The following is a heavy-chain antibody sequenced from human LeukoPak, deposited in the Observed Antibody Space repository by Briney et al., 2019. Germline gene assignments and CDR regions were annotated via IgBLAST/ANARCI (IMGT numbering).Heavy chain of an antibody. CDR3: ARDRLEGGETFDS. D-gene: IGHD1-1*01. V-gene: IGHV3-21*01. Sequence: GGSLRLSCAASGFSFRSYSMDWVRQAPGKGLEGVSSITGSSSYISYADSVKGRFTISRDNAENSLFLQMNSLRPEDTAVYFCARDRLEGGETFDSWGQGTLVTVSS. CDR2: ITGSSSYI. CDR1: GFSFRSYS. J-gene: IGHJ4*02.